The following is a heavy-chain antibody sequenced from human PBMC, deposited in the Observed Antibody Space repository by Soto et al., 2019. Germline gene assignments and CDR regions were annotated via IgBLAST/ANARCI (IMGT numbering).Heavy chain of an antibody. CDR1: GYTFTLHG. V-gene: IGHV1-3*01. Sequence: QVQLVQSGAEVKKPGASVKDSCKASGYTFTLHGIHWVRQAPGQRLEWMGWINAGNENTRYSQSFQDRVTITRDTSASTAYMELRSLRSEDTAVYYCARATYYSGSGSRYYFDYWGQGTSVTVPS. J-gene: IGHJ4*02. CDR2: INAGNENT. D-gene: IGHD3-10*01. CDR3: ARATYYSGSGSRYYFDY.